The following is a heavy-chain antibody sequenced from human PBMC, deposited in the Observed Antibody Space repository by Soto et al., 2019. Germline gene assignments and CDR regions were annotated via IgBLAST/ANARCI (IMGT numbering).Heavy chain of an antibody. J-gene: IGHJ4*02. Sequence: QVQLVESGGGVVQPGRSLRLSCAASGFTFSSYAMHWVRQDPGKGLEWVAVISYDGSNKYYADSVKGRFTISRDNSKNTLYLQMNSLRDEDTAVYYCARGFIVLGYSSSTSCYPYFDYWGQGTLVTVSS. V-gene: IGHV3-30-3*01. CDR3: ARGFIVLGYSSSTSCYPYFDY. D-gene: IGHD2-2*01. CDR2: ISYDGSNK. CDR1: GFTFSSYA.